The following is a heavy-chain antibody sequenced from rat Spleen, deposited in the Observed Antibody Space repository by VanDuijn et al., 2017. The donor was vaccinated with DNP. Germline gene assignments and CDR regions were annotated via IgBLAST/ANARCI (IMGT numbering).Heavy chain of an antibody. D-gene: IGHD4-3*01. CDR2: IWSAGSR. Sequence: QVQLKESGPGLVQPSQTLSLTCTVAGFSLTTYNVHWVRQPPGKGLEWVGTIWSAGSRDYNSALKSRLSFSKATSKSQVFLQLNSLQTEDTATYYCARDLIIRDTTSAMDAWGQGTSVTVSS. V-gene: IGHV2-41*01. J-gene: IGHJ4*01. CDR1: GFSLTTYN. CDR3: ARDLIIRDTTSAMDA.